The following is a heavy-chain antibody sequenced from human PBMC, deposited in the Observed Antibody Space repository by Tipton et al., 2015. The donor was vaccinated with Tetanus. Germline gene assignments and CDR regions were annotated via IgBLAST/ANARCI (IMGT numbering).Heavy chain of an antibody. D-gene: IGHD3-10*01. Sequence: SLRLSCAASGFTFSSLWMSWVRRAPGKGLEWVANINEDGSEKFYVDSVKGRFTISRDNIKNSLYLQMNYLRAEDTALYYCARALYGSGSHSDYWGLGTLVTVSS. V-gene: IGHV3-7*04. CDR1: GFTFSSLW. CDR3: ARALYGSGSHSDY. J-gene: IGHJ4*02. CDR2: INEDGSEK.